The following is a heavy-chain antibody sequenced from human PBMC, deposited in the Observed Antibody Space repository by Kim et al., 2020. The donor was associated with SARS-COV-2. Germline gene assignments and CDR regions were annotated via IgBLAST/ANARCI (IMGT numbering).Heavy chain of an antibody. V-gene: IGHV4-39*01. J-gene: IGHJ4*02. Sequence: SETLSLTCTVSGGSISSSNYYWGWIRQPPGKGLEWIGSIYYSGSTYYNPSLKSRVTISVDSSNNQFSLKVSSVTAADTAVFYCATIPTATGSVDYWGQGTLVTVSS. CDR1: GGSISSSNYY. CDR2: IYYSGST. D-gene: IGHD1-1*01. CDR3: ATIPTATGSVDY.